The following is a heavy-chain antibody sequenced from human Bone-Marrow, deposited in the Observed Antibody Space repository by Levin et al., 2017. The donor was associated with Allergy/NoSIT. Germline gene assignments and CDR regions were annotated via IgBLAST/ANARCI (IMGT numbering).Heavy chain of an antibody. J-gene: IGHJ4*02. CDR3: ARDYCSNTSGYQNDY. V-gene: IGHV4-4*07. CDR1: GGSISGYY. D-gene: IGHD2-2*01. Sequence: ASETLSLTCTVSGGSISGYYWSWIRQPAGKGLEWIGRIYTSGSTNYNPSLKSRVTMSVDTSKNQFSLKLSSVTAADTAVYYGARDYCSNTSGYQNDYWGQGTLVTVSS. CDR2: IYTSGST.